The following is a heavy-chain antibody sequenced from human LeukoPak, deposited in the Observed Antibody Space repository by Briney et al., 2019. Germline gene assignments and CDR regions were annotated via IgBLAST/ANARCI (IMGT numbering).Heavy chain of an antibody. J-gene: IGHJ4*02. D-gene: IGHD6-19*01. CDR2: IYYSGST. Sequence: SETLSLTCSVSGGSISTYYWSWIRQPPGKGLEWIGYIYYSGSTDYNPSLQSRVTISVDTSKNQFSLKLSSVTAADTAVYYCARHVGYSSGWYMGYWGQGTLVTVSS. CDR3: ARHVGYSSGWYMGY. CDR1: GGSISTYY. V-gene: IGHV4-59*08.